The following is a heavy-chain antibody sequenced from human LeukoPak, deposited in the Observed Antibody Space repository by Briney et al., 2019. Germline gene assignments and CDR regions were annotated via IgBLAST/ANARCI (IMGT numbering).Heavy chain of an antibody. CDR2: ISAYNGNT. CDR3: ARVTGVTAITFDY. CDR1: GYTFTSYG. J-gene: IGHJ4*02. Sequence: ASVKVSCKASGYTFTSYGISWVPQAPGQGLEWMGWISAYNGNTNYAQKLKGRVTINTATSTSRAYMVLRSLRSDDTAVYYCARVTGVTAITFDYWGQGTLVTVSS. D-gene: IGHD2-21*02. V-gene: IGHV1-18*01.